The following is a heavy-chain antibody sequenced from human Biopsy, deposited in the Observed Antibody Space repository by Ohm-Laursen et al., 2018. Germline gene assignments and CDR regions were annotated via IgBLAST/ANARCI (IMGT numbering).Heavy chain of an antibody. J-gene: IGHJ4*02. V-gene: IGHV1-69*06. Sequence: ASVKVSCKTSGYTFNDYYIHWVRQAPGQGLEWLGGNIPILGTGNYAQKFQDRVTVAADTSTSTATMELRSLRSDDTAVYYCAGDINNWNVNYWGQGTLVIVSS. D-gene: IGHD1-20*01. CDR1: GYTFNDYY. CDR2: NIPILGTG. CDR3: AGDINNWNVNY.